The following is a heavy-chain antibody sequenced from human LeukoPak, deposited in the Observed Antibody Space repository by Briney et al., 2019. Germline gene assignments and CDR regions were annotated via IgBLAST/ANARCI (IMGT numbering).Heavy chain of an antibody. CDR3: ARSIREPPRGYYFDY. CDR2: ISAYNGNT. Sequence: ASVKVSCKASGYTFTSYGISWVRQAPGQGLEWMGWISAYNGNTNYAQKLQGRVTMTTDTSTSTAYMELRSLRSDDTAVYYCARSIREPPRGYYFDYWGQGTLVTVSS. D-gene: IGHD1-26*01. V-gene: IGHV1-18*01. CDR1: GYTFTSYG. J-gene: IGHJ4*02.